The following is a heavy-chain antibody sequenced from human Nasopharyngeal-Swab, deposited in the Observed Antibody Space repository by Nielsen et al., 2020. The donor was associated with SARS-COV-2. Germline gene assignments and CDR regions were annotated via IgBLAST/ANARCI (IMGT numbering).Heavy chain of an antibody. Sequence: SETLSLTCAVYGWSFSGYYWSWIRQLPGQGLEWIATVSYSGTTFYNPSLRGRVTISVDTSKNQFSLKLTSVTAADTAVYSCARRLNYYGSGSFSNCFDPWGQGTLVTVSS. V-gene: IGHV4-30-4*01. CDR3: ARRLNYYGSGSFSNCFDP. J-gene: IGHJ5*02. D-gene: IGHD3-10*01. CDR1: GWSFSGYY. CDR2: VSYSGTT.